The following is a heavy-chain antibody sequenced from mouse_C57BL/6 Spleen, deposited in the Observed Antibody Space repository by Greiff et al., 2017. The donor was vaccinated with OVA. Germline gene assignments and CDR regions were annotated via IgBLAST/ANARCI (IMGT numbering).Heavy chain of an antibody. CDR1: GFTFSSYA. CDR3: TRDGGLPYAMDY. J-gene: IGHJ4*01. Sequence: EVQLVESGEGLVKPGGSLKLSCAASGFTFSSYAMSWVRQTPEKRLEWVAYISSGGDYIYYADTVKGRFTISRDNARNTLYLQMSSLKSEDTAMYYCTRDGGLPYAMDYWGQGTSVTVSS. V-gene: IGHV5-9-1*02. D-gene: IGHD2-3*01. CDR2: ISSGGDYI.